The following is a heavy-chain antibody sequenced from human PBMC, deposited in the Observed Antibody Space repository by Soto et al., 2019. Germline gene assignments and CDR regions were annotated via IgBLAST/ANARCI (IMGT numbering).Heavy chain of an antibody. CDR1: GFTFSSYS. CDR3: ARMGSKGDYYYGMDV. Sequence: EVQLVESGGGLVKPGGSLRLSCAASGFTFSSYSMNWVRQAPGKGLEWVSYISSSSSYIYYADSVKGRFTISRDNAKNSLYLQMNSLRAEDTAVYYCARMGSKGDYYYGMDVWGQGTTVTVSS. D-gene: IGHD6-13*01. CDR2: ISSSSSYI. V-gene: IGHV3-21*01. J-gene: IGHJ6*02.